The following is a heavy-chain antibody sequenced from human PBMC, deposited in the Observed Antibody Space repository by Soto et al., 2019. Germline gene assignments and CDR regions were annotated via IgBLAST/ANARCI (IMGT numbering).Heavy chain of an antibody. CDR3: SFSGKGSAY. CDR2: ISPSGDNT. Sequence: GGSLRLSCAASGFTFSSYAMNWVRQAPGKGLEWVSGISPSGDNTYYADSVKGRFTISRDNSKNKQYLQMNSLRVEDTAVYYCSFSGKGSAYWGQGTLVTVSS. V-gene: IGHV3-23*01. CDR1: GFTFSSYA. J-gene: IGHJ4*02.